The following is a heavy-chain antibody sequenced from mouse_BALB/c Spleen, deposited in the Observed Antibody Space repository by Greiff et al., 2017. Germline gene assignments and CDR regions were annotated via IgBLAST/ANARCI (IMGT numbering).Heavy chain of an antibody. Sequence: VKLMESGPGLVAPPQSLSITRTVSGFSLTGYGVNWVCQPPGKGLEWLGMIWGDGSTDYNSALKSRLSISKDNSKSQVFLKMNSLQTDDTARYYCARDLRRHPFAYWGQGTRVTVSA. CDR2: IWGDGST. CDR1: GFSLTGYG. J-gene: IGHJ3*01. V-gene: IGHV2-6-7*01. D-gene: IGHD1-2*01. CDR3: ARDLRRHPFAY.